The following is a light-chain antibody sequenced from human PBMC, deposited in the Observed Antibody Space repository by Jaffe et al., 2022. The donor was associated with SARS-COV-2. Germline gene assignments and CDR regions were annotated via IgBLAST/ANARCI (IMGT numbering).Light chain of an antibody. CDR3: NSRDSSGNHLV. CDR1: NLRSYY. CDR2: DKN. Sequence: SSELTQDPAVSVALGQTVRITCQGDNLRSYYASWYQQKPGQAPVLVIYDKNDRPSGIPDRFSGSSSGNTASLTITGAQAEDEADYYCNSRDSSGNHLVFGGGTKLTVL. V-gene: IGLV3-19*01. J-gene: IGLJ2*01.